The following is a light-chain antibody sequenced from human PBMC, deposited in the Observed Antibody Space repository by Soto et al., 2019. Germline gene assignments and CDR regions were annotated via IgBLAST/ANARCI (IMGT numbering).Light chain of an antibody. CDR1: QSISSY. CDR3: QQSYSTPRT. Sequence: IQITQSPSSLSASVVYRVTITCRASQSISSYLNWYQQKPGKAPKLLIYAASSLQTGVPSRFSGSGSGTDFSLTISSLQPEDFSTYYCQQSYSTPRTFGQGTKVDIK. V-gene: IGKV1-39*01. J-gene: IGKJ1*01. CDR2: AAS.